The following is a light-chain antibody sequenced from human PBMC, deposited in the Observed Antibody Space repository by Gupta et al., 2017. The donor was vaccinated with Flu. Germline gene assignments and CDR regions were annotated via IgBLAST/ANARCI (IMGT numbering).Light chain of an antibody. CDR2: EVS. V-gene: IGLV2-8*01. CDR3: SSHAGNNDYV. CDR1: TSYVGGYNY. J-gene: IGLJ1*01. Sequence: QSALTQPPSASGSPGQSVTISCTGTTSYVGGYNYVSWYQQHPGKAPKLMIYEVSKRPSGVPSRFSGSKSGNTASLTVSGLQTEDEADYYCSSHAGNNDYVFGTGTKVTVL.